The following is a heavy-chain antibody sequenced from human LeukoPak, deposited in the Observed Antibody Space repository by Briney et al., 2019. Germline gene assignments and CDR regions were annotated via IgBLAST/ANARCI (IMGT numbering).Heavy chain of an antibody. V-gene: IGHV4-34*01. J-gene: IGHJ4*02. CDR3: ARDRHYYDSSGYWLDY. D-gene: IGHD3-22*01. CDR2: INHSGST. CDR1: GGSFSGYY. Sequence: PSETLSLTCAVYGGSFSGYYWSWIRQPPGKGLEWIGEINHSGSTNYNPSLKGRVTISVDTSKNQFSLKLSSVTAADTAVYYCARDRHYYDSSGYWLDYWGQGTLVTVSS.